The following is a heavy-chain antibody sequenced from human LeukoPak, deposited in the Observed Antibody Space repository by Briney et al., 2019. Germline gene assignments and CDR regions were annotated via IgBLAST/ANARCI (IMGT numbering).Heavy chain of an antibody. CDR3: ARDYYGDYYFDF. J-gene: IGHJ4*02. CDR2: ISSDSTYI. V-gene: IGHV3-21*01. Sequence: GRSLRLSCAASGFTFSSYAMHWVRQAPGKGLEWVSSISSDSTYINYADSVKGRFTISRDNAKDSLYLQMNCLRNEDTAVYYCARDYYGDYYFDFWGQGTPVTVSS. D-gene: IGHD4-17*01. CDR1: GFTFSSYA.